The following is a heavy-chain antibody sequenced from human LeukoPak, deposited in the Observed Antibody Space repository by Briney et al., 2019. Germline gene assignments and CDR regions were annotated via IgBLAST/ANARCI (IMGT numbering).Heavy chain of an antibody. CDR1: GFTFGDYA. D-gene: IGHD6-13*01. V-gene: IGHV3-66*01. CDR2: IYSGGST. CDR3: ARAGRYSSSWYREDDAFDI. J-gene: IGHJ3*02. Sequence: GGSLRLSCTASGFTFGDYAMSGVRQAPGKGLEWVSVIYSGGSTYYADSVKGRFTISRDNSKNTLYLQMNSLRAEDTAVYYCARAGRYSSSWYREDDAFDIWGQGTMVTVSS.